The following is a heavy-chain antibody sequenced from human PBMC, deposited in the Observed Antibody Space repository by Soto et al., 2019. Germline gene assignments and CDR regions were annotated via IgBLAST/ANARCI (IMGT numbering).Heavy chain of an antibody. J-gene: IGHJ5*02. V-gene: IGHV4-59*01. D-gene: IGHD3-3*01. CDR3: ARIISYYDFWSGYNLNWFDP. Sequence: SETLFLTCTVSGGSISSYYWSWIRQPPGKGLEWIGYIYYSGSTNYNPSLKSRVTISVDTSKNQFSLKLSSVTAADTAVYYCARIISYYDFWSGYNLNWFDPWGQGTLVTVSS. CDR2: IYYSGST. CDR1: GGSISSYY.